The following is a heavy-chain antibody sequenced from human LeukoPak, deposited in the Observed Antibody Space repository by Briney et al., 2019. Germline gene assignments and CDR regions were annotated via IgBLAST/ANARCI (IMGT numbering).Heavy chain of an antibody. CDR3: AKDLIGIAARDAPDY. V-gene: IGHV3-7*01. Sequence: GGSLRLSCAASGFTFSSYWMSWVRQAPGKGLEWVANIKQDGSEKYYVDSVKGRFTISRDNAKNTLYLQMNSLRAEDTAVYYCAKDLIGIAARDAPDYWGQGTLVTVSS. CDR2: IKQDGSEK. J-gene: IGHJ4*02. CDR1: GFTFSSYW. D-gene: IGHD6-6*01.